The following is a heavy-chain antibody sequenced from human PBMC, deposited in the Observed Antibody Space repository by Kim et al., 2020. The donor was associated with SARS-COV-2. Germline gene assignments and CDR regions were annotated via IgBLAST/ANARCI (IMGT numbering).Heavy chain of an antibody. Sequence: GGSLRLSCAASGFTFSDYAMSWVRQAPGKGLEWVSAIRGSGDRTYYADFVEGRFTISRDNSKNTLYLQMHSLRAEDTALYYCARKRRTDYASEYWGQGTLVTVSS. D-gene: IGHD4-17*01. CDR1: GFTFSDYA. V-gene: IGHV3-23*01. CDR2: IRGSGDRT. J-gene: IGHJ4*02. CDR3: ARKRRTDYASEY.